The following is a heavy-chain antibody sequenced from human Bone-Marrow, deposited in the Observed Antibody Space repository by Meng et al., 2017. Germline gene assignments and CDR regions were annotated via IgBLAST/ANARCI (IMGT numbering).Heavy chain of an antibody. V-gene: IGHV5-51*01. CDR2: IYPGDSET. D-gene: IGHD3-10*01. J-gene: IGHJ3*02. CDR1: GYSFTSYW. CDR3: ASLRRVLLWFGGGFEDAFDI. Sequence: GGSLRLSCKGSGYSFTSYWIGWVRQMPGKGLEWMGIIYPGDSETRYSPSCQGQVTISADKSISTAYLQWSSLKASDTAMYYCASLRRVLLWFGGGFEDAFDIWGQGTTVTVSS.